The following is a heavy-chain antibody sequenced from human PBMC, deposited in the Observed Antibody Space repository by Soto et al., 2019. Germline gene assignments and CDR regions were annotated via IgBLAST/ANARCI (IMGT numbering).Heavy chain of an antibody. CDR2: IIPIFSSA. J-gene: IGHJ6*02. CDR1: GGSFNSYA. V-gene: IGHV1-69*01. D-gene: IGHD1-1*01. CDR3: AKTTVASYFLHGMDV. Sequence: QVQLVQSGAEVKKPGSSVKVSCKASGGSFNSYAISRVRQAPGQGLEWLGGIIPIFSSANYAQKFQGRLTITADEFTSTAYMDLSSLTTDDTAVYYCAKTTVASYFLHGMDVWCQGTTVTVSS.